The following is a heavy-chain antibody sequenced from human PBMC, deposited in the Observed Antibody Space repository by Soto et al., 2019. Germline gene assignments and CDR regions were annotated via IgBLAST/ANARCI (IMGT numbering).Heavy chain of an antibody. Sequence: PSETLSLTCTISGGSFNNDYWTWIRQSPGKGLEWIGYIFHSGITDYNPSVKSRVTISIDKSKNLFSLKLTSATAADTAVYYCARDRYFYDSAGYYRTLDSWGQGILVTVSS. CDR1: GGSFNNDY. CDR3: ARDRYFYDSAGYYRTLDS. D-gene: IGHD3-22*01. J-gene: IGHJ5*01. CDR2: IFHSGIT. V-gene: IGHV4-59*01.